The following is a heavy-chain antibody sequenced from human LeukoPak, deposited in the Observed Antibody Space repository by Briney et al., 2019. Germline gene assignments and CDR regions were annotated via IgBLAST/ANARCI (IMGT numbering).Heavy chain of an antibody. CDR3: ARENYYDNWFDP. CDR1: GGSFSGYY. J-gene: IGHJ5*02. Sequence: SETLSLTCAVYGGSFSGYYWSWIRRPPGKGLEWIGEINHSGSTNYNPSLKSRVTISVDTSKNQFSLKLSSVTAADTAVYYCARENYYDNWFDPWGQGTLVTVSS. CDR2: INHSGST. V-gene: IGHV4-34*01. D-gene: IGHD3-22*01.